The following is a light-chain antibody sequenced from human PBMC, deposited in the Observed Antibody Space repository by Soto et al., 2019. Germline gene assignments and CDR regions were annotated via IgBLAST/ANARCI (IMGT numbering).Light chain of an antibody. CDR1: SSDVGGSTY. J-gene: IGLJ2*01. Sequence: QSALTQPASASGSPGQSVTISCTGTSSDVGGSTYVSWYQQHPGKAPKLMIYEVSKRPSGVPDRFSGSKSGNTASLTVSGLQAEDEADYYCSSYAGSSNMVFGGGTKLTVL. CDR3: SSYAGSSNMV. CDR2: EVS. V-gene: IGLV2-8*01.